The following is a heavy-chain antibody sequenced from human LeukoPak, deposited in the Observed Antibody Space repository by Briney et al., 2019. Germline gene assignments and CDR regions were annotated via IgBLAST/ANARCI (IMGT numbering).Heavy chain of an antibody. V-gene: IGHV1-3*01. D-gene: IGHD1-26*01. J-gene: IGHJ4*02. Sequence: ASVKASCKASGYTFTSYAMHWVRQAPGQRLEWMGWINAGNGNTKYSQEFQGRVTITRDTSASTAYMELRSLRSDDTAVYYCARNDLPRSYYGFDYWGQGTLVTVSS. CDR2: INAGNGNT. CDR1: GYTFTSYA. CDR3: ARNDLPRSYYGFDY.